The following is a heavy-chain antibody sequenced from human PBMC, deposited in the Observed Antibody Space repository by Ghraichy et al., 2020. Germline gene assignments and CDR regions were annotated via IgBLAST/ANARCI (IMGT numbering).Heavy chain of an antibody. CDR3: ARHLRGALTFDY. J-gene: IGHJ4*02. D-gene: IGHD4/OR15-4a*01. V-gene: IGHV3-7*01. CDR2: IDEGGSER. Sequence: GGSLRLSCAASQFTFNMYWMTWVRQAPGKGLEWVASIDEGGSERQYVGSVKGRFTMSRDNAENSVYLQMNSLRAEDTALYYCARHLRGALTFDYWGQGALVTVSS. CDR1: QFTFNMYW.